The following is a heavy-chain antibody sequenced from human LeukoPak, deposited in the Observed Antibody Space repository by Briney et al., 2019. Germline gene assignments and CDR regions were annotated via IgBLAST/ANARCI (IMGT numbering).Heavy chain of an antibody. J-gene: IGHJ6*04. D-gene: IGHD6-13*01. CDR3: AREKQQLGQDYYYGMDV. CDR2: INAGNGNT. CDR1: GYTFTSYA. V-gene: IGHV1-3*01. Sequence: ASVKVSCKASGYTFTSYAMHWVRQAPGQRLEWMGWINAGNGNTKYSQKFQGSVTITRDTSASTAYMELSSLRSEDTAVYYCAREKQQLGQDYYYGMDVWGKGTTVTVSS.